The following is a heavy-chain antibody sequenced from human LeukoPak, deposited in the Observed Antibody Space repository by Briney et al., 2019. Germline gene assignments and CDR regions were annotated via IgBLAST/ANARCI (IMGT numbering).Heavy chain of an antibody. J-gene: IGHJ3*02. CDR3: ARGRSSGWPHDAFDI. CDR1: GGSISSGDYY. CDR2: IYYSGST. V-gene: IGHV4-61*08. D-gene: IGHD6-19*01. Sequence: SETLSLTCTVSGGSISSGDYYWSWIRQPPGKGLEWIGYIYYSGSTNYNPSLKSRVTISVDTSKNQFSLKLSSVTAADTAVYYCARGRSSGWPHDAFDIWGQGTMVTVSS.